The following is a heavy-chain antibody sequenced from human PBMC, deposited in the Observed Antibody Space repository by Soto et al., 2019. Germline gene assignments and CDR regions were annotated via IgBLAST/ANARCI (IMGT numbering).Heavy chain of an antibody. CDR1: GYTFTSYD. CDR2: MNPNSGNT. J-gene: IGHJ6*03. V-gene: IGHV1-8*01. CDR3: ARSTVPLDYYYYMDV. D-gene: IGHD4-17*01. Sequence: QVQLVQSGAEVKKPGASVKVSCKASGYTFTSYDINWERQATGQGLEWMGWMNPNSGNTGYAQKFQGRVTMTRNTSISTAYMELSSLRSEDTAVYYCARSTVPLDYYYYMDVWGKGTTVPVSS.